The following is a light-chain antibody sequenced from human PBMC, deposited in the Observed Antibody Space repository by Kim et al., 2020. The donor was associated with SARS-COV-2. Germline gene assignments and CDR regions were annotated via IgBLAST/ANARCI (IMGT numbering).Light chain of an antibody. CDR1: QSVSGSY. J-gene: IGKJ5*01. CDR2: GSS. CDR3: QQYGSSLPIT. Sequence: PGERAPLSCRASQSVSGSYFAWYQQKPGQAPRLLIYGSSSRATGIPDRFSGSGSGTDFTLTISRLEPEEFAVYYCQQYGSSLPITFGQGTRLEIK. V-gene: IGKV3-20*01.